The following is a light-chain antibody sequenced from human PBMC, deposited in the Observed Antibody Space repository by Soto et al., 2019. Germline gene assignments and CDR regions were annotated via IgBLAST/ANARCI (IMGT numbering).Light chain of an antibody. V-gene: IGLV1-44*01. Sequence: SVLTQPPSGSGTPGQRVTISWSGSSSNIGSNTVNWYQQLPGTAPKLLIYSNNQRPSGVPDRFSGSKSGTSASLAISGLQSEDEADYYCAAWDDSLNGYVFGTRTKVTVL. CDR1: SSNIGSNT. CDR3: AAWDDSLNGYV. CDR2: SNN. J-gene: IGLJ1*01.